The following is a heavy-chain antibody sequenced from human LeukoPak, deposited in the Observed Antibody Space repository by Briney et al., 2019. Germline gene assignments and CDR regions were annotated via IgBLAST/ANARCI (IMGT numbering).Heavy chain of an antibody. CDR3: ARLDLSGWYNWFDP. J-gene: IGHJ5*02. Sequence: PGGSLRLSCAASGFTFSYCWMSWVRQAPGKGLEWIGEIYHSGSTNYHPSLKSRVTISVDKSKHQFSLKLSSVTAADTAVYYCARLDLSGWYNWFDPWGQGTLVTVSS. CDR2: IYHSGST. D-gene: IGHD6-19*01. CDR1: GFTFSYCW. V-gene: IGHV4-4*02.